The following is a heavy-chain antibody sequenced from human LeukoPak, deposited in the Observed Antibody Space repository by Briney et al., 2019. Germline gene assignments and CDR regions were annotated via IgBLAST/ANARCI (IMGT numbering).Heavy chain of an antibody. CDR3: ARALTTVTQYYFDY. CDR2: IYYSGST. D-gene: IGHD4-17*01. CDR1: GGSISSYY. J-gene: IGHJ4*02. Sequence: PSETLSLTCAVSGGSISSYYWSWIRQPPGKGLEWIGYIYYSGSTNNNPSLKSRVTISVDTSKNQLSLKLSSVTAADTAVYYCARALTTVTQYYFDYWGQGTLVTVSS. V-gene: IGHV4-59*08.